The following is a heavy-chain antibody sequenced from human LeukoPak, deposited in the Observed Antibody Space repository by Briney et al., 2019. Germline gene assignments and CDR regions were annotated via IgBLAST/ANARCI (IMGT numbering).Heavy chain of an antibody. CDR3: ARKIRVTGCFDY. CDR1: GYTFTGYY. D-gene: IGHD2-21*02. CDR2: INPNSGGT. Sequence: ASVKVSCKASGYTFTGYYMHWVRQAPGQGLEWMGWINPNSGGTNYAQKFQGRVAMTRDTSISTAYMELSRLRSDDTAVYYCARKIRVTGCFDYWGQGTLVTVSS. J-gene: IGHJ4*02. V-gene: IGHV1-2*02.